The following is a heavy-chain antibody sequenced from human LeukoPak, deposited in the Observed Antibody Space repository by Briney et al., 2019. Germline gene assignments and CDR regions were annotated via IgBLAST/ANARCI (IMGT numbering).Heavy chain of an antibody. Sequence: SETLSLTCAVYGGSFSGYYWSWIRQPPGKGLEWIGEINHSGSTDYNPSLKSRVTISVDTSKNQFSLKLSSVTAADTAVYYCARGLGLYSYGRLGKDYWGQGTLVTVSS. CDR2: INHSGST. CDR1: GGSFSGYY. J-gene: IGHJ4*02. V-gene: IGHV4-34*01. D-gene: IGHD5-18*01. CDR3: ARGLGLYSYGRLGKDY.